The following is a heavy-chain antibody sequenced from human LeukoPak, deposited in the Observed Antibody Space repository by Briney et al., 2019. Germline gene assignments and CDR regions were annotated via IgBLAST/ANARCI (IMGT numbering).Heavy chain of an antibody. V-gene: IGHV3-23*01. Sequence: GGSLRLSCAASGFTFSSYAMSWVRQAPGKGLEWVSAISGSGGSTYYADSVKGRFTISRDNSKNTLFLQMNSLRAEDTAVYYCAKVGKQWLALASLYDYWGQGTLVTVSS. J-gene: IGHJ4*02. CDR2: ISGSGGST. D-gene: IGHD6-19*01. CDR3: AKVGKQWLALASLYDY. CDR1: GFTFSSYA.